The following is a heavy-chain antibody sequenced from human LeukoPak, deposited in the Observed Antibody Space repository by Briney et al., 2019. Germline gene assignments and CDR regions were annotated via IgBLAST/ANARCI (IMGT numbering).Heavy chain of an antibody. V-gene: IGHV3-9*01. Sequence: PGGSLRLSCAASRFTFSSYAMSWVRQAPGKGLEWVSGISWNSGSIGYADSVKGRFTISRDNAKNSLYLQMNSLRAEDTALYYCAKALEVSAQYFQHWGQGTLVTVSS. CDR3: AKALEVSAQYFQH. J-gene: IGHJ1*01. CDR1: RFTFSSYA. CDR2: ISWNSGSI.